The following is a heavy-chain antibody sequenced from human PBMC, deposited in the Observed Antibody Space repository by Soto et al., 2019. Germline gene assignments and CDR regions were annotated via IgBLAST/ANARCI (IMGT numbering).Heavy chain of an antibody. CDR2: TYYRSKWYN. V-gene: IGHV6-1*01. Sequence: PSQTLSLTCAISGDSVSSNSAAWNWIRQSPSRGLEWLGRTYYRSKWYNDYAVSVKSRITTNPDTSKNQFSLQLNSVTPEDTAVYYCARDLAYCGGDCYTHSPARAQNAFDIWGQGTMVTVSS. J-gene: IGHJ3*02. CDR3: ARDLAYCGGDCYTHSPARAQNAFDI. D-gene: IGHD2-21*02. CDR1: GDSVSSNSAA.